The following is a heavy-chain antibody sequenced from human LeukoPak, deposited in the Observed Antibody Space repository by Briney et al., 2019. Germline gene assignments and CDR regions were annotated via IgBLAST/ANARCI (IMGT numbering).Heavy chain of an antibody. CDR3: AKAYYYDSGSY. CDR1: GFTFSSYA. Sequence: PGGSLRLSCAASGFTFSSYAMSWVRQAPGKGLEWVANIKQDGSEKYYVDSVKGRFTISRDNANNSLYLQMNSLRAEDTAVYYCAKAYYYDSGSYWGQGTLVTVSS. J-gene: IGHJ4*02. CDR2: IKQDGSEK. D-gene: IGHD3-10*01. V-gene: IGHV3-7*01.